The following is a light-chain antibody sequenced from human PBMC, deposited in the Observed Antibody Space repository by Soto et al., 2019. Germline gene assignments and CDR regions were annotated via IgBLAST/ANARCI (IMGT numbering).Light chain of an antibody. J-gene: IGLJ3*02. CDR1: NIGRKN. Sequence: SYELTQPPSLSVDPGQTASFTCGGDNIGRKNVHRYQHRPGQAPILVVYDDSDRPSGIPERFSGSNSGSAATLTISRVEAGDEADYYCQVWDTVTDHWVFGGGTKLTVL. V-gene: IGLV3-21*02. CDR3: QVWDTVTDHWV. CDR2: DDS.